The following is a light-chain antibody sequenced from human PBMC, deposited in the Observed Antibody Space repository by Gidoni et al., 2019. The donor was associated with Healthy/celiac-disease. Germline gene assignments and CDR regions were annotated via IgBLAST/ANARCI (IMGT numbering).Light chain of an antibody. CDR3: SSYAGSNHLV. Sequence: SALTQPTSASGSPGQSVTISCTGTRSDVGGYNYVSWYQQHPGKAPKLMIYEVSKRPSGVPDRFSGSKSGNTASLTVSGLQAEDEADYYCSSYAGSNHLVFGGGTKLTVL. CDR1: RSDVGGYNY. V-gene: IGLV2-8*01. CDR2: EVS. J-gene: IGLJ2*01.